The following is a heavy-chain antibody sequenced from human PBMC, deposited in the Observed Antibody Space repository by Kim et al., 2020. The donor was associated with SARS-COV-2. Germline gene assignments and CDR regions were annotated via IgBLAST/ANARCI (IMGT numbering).Heavy chain of an antibody. Sequence: SVKVSCKASGGTFSSYAISWVRQAPGQGLEWMGGIIPIFGTANYAQKFQGRVTITADESTSTAYMELSSLRSEDTAVYYCAREGGSFVPLHYYGMDVWGQGTTVTVSS. V-gene: IGHV1-69*13. CDR2: IIPIFGTA. CDR3: AREGGSFVPLHYYGMDV. J-gene: IGHJ6*02. D-gene: IGHD2-21*01. CDR1: GGTFSSYA.